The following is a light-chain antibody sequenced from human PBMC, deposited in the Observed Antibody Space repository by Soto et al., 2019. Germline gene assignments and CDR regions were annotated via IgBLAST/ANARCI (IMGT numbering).Light chain of an antibody. J-gene: IGLJ1*01. CDR3: SSYTSSSSYV. V-gene: IGLV2-14*01. Sequence: QSALTQPASVSGSPGQSITISCTGTSSDVGGYKYVSWYQQHPDKAPKLIIYDVTNRPSGISNRFSGSKSGNTASLTISGLQAEDEADYYCSSYTSSSSYVFGTGTKLTAL. CDR2: DVT. CDR1: SSDVGGYKY.